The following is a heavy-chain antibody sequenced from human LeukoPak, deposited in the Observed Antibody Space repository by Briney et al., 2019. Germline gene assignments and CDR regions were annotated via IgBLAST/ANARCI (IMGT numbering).Heavy chain of an antibody. CDR1: GYTFTGYY. V-gene: IGHV1-2*06. D-gene: IGHD3-3*01. J-gene: IGHJ4*02. Sequence: ASVKVSCKASGYTFTGYYMHWMRQAPGQGLEWMGRINPNSGGTNYAQKFQGRVTMTRNTSISTAYMELSSLRSEDTAVYYCARVGSGYWGQGTLVTVSS. CDR2: INPNSGGT. CDR3: ARVGSGY.